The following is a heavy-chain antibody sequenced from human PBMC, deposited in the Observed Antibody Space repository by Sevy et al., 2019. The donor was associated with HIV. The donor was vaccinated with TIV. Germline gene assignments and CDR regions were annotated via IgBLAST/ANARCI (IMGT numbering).Heavy chain of an antibody. CDR3: ARRFDSDSSGYFDAFDI. CDR2: IYPGDSDT. J-gene: IGHJ3*02. Sequence: GESLKISCKGSGYSFTSYWIGWVRQMPGKGLEWMGTIYPGDSDTRYSPSFQGQVTISADKSISTAYLQWSSLKASDTAMYYCARRFDSDSSGYFDAFDIWGQGTMVTVSS. V-gene: IGHV5-51*01. CDR1: GYSFTSYW. D-gene: IGHD3-22*01.